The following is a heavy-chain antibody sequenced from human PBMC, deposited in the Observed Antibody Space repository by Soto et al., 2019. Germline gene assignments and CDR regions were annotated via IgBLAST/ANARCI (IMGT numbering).Heavy chain of an antibody. J-gene: IGHJ4*02. CDR2: MNPNSGNT. D-gene: IGHD5-12*01. CDR1: GYTFTSYD. V-gene: IGHV1-8*01. CDR3: AWSLYDYHVDY. Sequence: QVQLVQSGDEVKKPGASVKVSCKASGYTFTSYDINWVRQATGQGLEWMGWMNPNSGNTGYAQKFQGRVTMNRHTSSSTGSMELSSLRSGHTVVYYCAWSLYDYHVDYWGQGTLVTVSS.